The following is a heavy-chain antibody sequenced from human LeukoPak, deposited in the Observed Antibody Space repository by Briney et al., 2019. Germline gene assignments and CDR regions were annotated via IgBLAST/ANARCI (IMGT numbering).Heavy chain of an antibody. CDR1: GGTFSSYA. Sequence: SVKVSCKASGGTFSSYAVSWVRQAPGQGLEWMGRFIPMFGKANHAQNFQGRVTITTDESTSTAYMGLSSLRSEDTAVYYCAREVRGYQLDPWGPGSLVTVSS. J-gene: IGHJ5*02. D-gene: IGHD3-22*01. CDR2: FIPMFGKA. CDR3: AREVRGYQLDP. V-gene: IGHV1-69*05.